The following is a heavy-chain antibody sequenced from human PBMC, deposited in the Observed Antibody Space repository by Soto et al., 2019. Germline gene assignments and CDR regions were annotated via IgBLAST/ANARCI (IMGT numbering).Heavy chain of an antibody. CDR3: ARDGGPTGMDV. V-gene: IGHV1-2*04. J-gene: IGHJ6*02. D-gene: IGHD6-25*01. CDR2: INPNSGGT. Sequence: ASVKVSCKASGYTFTRSGISWVRQAPGQGLEWMGWINPNSGGTNYAQKFQGWVTMTRDTSISTAYMELSRLRSDDTAVYYCARDGGPTGMDVWGQGTTVTVSS. CDR1: GYTFTRSG.